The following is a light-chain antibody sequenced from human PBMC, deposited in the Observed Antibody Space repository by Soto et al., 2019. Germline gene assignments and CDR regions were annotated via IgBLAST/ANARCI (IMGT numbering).Light chain of an antibody. CDR3: QTWGTGTWV. CDR2: LAYNGSH. CDR1: SSRSTFA. J-gene: IGLJ3*02. Sequence: QSVVTQSPSTSASLGASVKLTCTLSSSRSTFAIAWHQQQPDKGPRYLMRLAYNGSHIKGDGIPDRFSGSSSGAERYLTISALQSDDEADYYCQTWGTGTWVFGGGTKLTVL. V-gene: IGLV4-69*01.